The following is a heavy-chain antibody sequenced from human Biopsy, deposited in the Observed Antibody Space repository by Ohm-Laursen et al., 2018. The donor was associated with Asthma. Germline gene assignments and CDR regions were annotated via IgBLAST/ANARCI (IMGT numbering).Heavy chain of an antibody. CDR1: RFTYE. CDR3: AREGVAGTHIED. D-gene: IGHD6-19*01. Sequence: LRLSCAASRFTYEMHWVRQAPGKGLEWVAVISYDGSSVYYADSVKGRFTISRDNSKNTLSLQMNSLTAEDTAVYYCAREGVAGTHIEDWGQGTLVTVSP. CDR2: ISYDGSSV. V-gene: IGHV3-30-3*01. J-gene: IGHJ4*02.